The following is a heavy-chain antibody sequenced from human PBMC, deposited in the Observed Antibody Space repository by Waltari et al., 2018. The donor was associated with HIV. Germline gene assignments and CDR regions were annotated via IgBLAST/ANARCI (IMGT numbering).Heavy chain of an antibody. D-gene: IGHD6-13*01. J-gene: IGHJ6*02. Sequence: QVQLVQSGAEVKKPGSSVRVSCKASGGSFSRYAISWVRPAPGQGLAWRGGHSPIMGKANYGQSCQDDVKMTADEYTSTADLGLSSLGSEDTAVYCWARGGKAAAGPYYYYRMDVWGQGTTVTVSS. CDR2: HSPIMGKA. CDR3: ARGGKAAAGPYYYYRMDV. V-gene: IGHV1-69*01. CDR1: GGSFSRYA.